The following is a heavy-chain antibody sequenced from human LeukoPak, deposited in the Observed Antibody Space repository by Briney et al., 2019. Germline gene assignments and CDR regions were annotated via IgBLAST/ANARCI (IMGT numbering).Heavy chain of an antibody. Sequence: GASVKVSCKASGGTFNSYIISWVRQAPGQGLEWMGGIILMLGTANYGQKFQGRVTITADESTSTAYMELSSLRSEDTAVYYCAAETLGYCSSTICPGDYWGQGTLVTVSS. CDR3: AAETLGYCSSTICPGDY. CDR2: IILMLGTA. D-gene: IGHD2-2*01. J-gene: IGHJ4*02. V-gene: IGHV1-69*13. CDR1: GGTFNSYI.